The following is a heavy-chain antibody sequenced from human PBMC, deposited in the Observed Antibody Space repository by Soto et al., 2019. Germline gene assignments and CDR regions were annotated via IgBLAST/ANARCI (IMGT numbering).Heavy chain of an antibody. Sequence: EGQLLESGGGLVQPGGSLRLSCAASGFTFTTDAMGWVRQAPGKGLDWVSTITSAHTYYAESVEGRFTISRDNSKNTLYLQRNSLRLEDTGVYYCANGGGGGTPTILGAFDIWGQGTMVSVS. CDR1: GFTFTTDA. J-gene: IGHJ3*02. CDR2: ITSAHT. D-gene: IGHD3-16*01. CDR3: ANGGGGGTPTILGAFDI. V-gene: IGHV3-23*01.